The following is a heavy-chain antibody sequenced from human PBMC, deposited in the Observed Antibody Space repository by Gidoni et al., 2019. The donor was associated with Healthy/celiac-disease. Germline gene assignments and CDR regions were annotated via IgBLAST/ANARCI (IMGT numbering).Heavy chain of an antibody. CDR2: ISYDGSNK. D-gene: IGHD6-19*01. Sequence: QVQLVESGGGVVQPGRSLRLSCAASGFTFSSYAMHWVRQAPGKGLEWVAVISYDGSNKYYADSVKGRFTISRDNSKNTLYLQMNSLRAEDTAVYYCARGQWLFDYWGQGTLVTVSS. CDR3: ARGQWLFDY. CDR1: GFTFSSYA. V-gene: IGHV3-30*04. J-gene: IGHJ4*02.